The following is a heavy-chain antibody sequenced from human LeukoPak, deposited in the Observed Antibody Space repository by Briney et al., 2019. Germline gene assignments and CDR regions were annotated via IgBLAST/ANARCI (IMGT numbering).Heavy chain of an antibody. Sequence: SETLSLTCTVSGGVISTYYWSWIRQPPGKGLEWIGYIYYTGSTNYNPSLKSRVTISVDTSKNQISLKLSSVTATDTAVYYCARRWSGYTYAGKYYFYGMDVWGQGTTVTVSS. D-gene: IGHD5-18*01. CDR3: ARRWSGYTYAGKYYFYGMDV. J-gene: IGHJ6*02. V-gene: IGHV4-59*08. CDR2: IYYTGST. CDR1: GGVISTYY.